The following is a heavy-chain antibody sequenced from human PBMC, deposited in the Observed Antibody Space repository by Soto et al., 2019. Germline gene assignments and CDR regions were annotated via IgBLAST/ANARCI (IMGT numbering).Heavy chain of an antibody. D-gene: IGHD1-26*01. V-gene: IGHV1-18*01. CDR2: ISAYNANT. CDR3: ARENSGSYHRHFDY. J-gene: IGHJ4*01. Sequence: ASVKVSCKASGYTLPNFGLSGVRQAPGQGLEWMGCISAYNANTNYAQKFQGRVTMTTDTSTSTAFMELRGLRSDDTAVYYCARENSGSYHRHFDYWGQGTLVTVSS. CDR1: GYTLPNFG.